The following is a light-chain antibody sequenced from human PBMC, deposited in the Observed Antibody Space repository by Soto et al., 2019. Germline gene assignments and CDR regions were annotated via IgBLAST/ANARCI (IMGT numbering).Light chain of an antibody. CDR2: DTT. V-gene: IGKV1-6*01. CDR3: QKYNSAPLT. J-gene: IGKJ4*01. Sequence: AIQMTQSPSSLSASVGDRVTITCRASQDIRNDVGWYQQKPGRAPKLLIYDTTNLQSGVPSRFSGSGSGTDFTLTISSLQPEDVAAYYCQKYNSAPLTFGGGTKVDIK. CDR1: QDIRND.